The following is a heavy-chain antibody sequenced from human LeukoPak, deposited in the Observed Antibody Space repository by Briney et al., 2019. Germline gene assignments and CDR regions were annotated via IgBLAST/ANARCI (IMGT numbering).Heavy chain of an antibody. Sequence: SQTLCLTCAVSGGSISSGGYCWSWIRQPPGKGLEWIGYIYNSGSTYYNPSLKSRVTISVDRSKNQFALKLSSVTAADTAVYYCARRTGYSSSWSWYFDLWGRGTLVTVSS. D-gene: IGHD6-13*01. CDR1: GGSISSGGYC. V-gene: IGHV4-30-2*01. CDR3: ARRTGYSSSWSWYFDL. CDR2: IYNSGST. J-gene: IGHJ2*01.